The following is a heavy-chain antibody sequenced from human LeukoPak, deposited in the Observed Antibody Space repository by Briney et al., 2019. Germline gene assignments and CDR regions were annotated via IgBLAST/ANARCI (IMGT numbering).Heavy chain of an antibody. CDR3: ARGIAAAAPHWFDP. J-gene: IGHJ5*02. Sequence: PSETLSLTCTVSGGSISSYYWIWIRQPPGKGLEWLGYMYYSGSTNYNPSLKSRVTISVDTSKNQFSLKLSSVTAADTAVYYCARGIAAAAPHWFDPWGQGTLVTVSS. CDR1: GGSISSYY. V-gene: IGHV4-59*01. CDR2: MYYSGST. D-gene: IGHD6-13*01.